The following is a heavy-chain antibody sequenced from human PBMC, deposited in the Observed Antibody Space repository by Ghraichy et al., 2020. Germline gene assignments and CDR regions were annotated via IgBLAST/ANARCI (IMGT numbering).Heavy chain of an antibody. CDR3: VRSGSYQNWFDP. CDR1: GFSFSRYS. Sequence: GESLNISCAASGFSFSRYSMNWVRQAPGKELEWVSYISISSSTIYYADSVKGRFTVSRDNAKNSLYLQMNSLRVEDTAVYYCVRSGSYQNWFDPWGQGTLVTVSS. V-gene: IGHV3-48*04. CDR2: ISISSSTI. D-gene: IGHD1-26*01. J-gene: IGHJ5*02.